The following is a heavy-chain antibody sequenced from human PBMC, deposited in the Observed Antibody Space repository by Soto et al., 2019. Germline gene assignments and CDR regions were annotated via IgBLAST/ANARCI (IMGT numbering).Heavy chain of an antibody. CDR3: AREYTAWPLAYGLDV. CDR1: GFTFSTSS. Sequence: GGSLRLSCVGSGFTFSTSSINWVRQAPGKGLEWVSSISSRGDIYYADSVKGRFTISRDNAKNSVSLQMNSLRAEDTAVYYCAREYTAWPLAYGLDVWGQGTTVTVSS. CDR2: ISSRGDI. D-gene: IGHD2-2*02. V-gene: IGHV3-21*01. J-gene: IGHJ6*02.